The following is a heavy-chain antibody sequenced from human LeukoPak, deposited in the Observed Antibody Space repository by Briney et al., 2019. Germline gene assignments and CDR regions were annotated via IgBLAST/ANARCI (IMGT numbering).Heavy chain of an antibody. CDR3: AKVGVFGVVHDAFDI. V-gene: IGHV3-30*02. CDR1: GFTFSSYG. Sequence: PGGSLRLSCAASGFTFSSYGMHWVRQSPGKGLEWVAFIRYDGSNKYYADSVKGRFTISRDNSKNTLYLQMNSLRAEDTAVYYCAKVGVFGVVHDAFDIWGQGTIVTVSS. CDR2: IRYDGSNK. D-gene: IGHD3-3*01. J-gene: IGHJ3*02.